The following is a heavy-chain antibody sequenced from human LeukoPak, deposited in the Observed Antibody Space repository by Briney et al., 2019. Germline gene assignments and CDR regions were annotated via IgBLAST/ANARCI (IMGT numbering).Heavy chain of an antibody. D-gene: IGHD3-10*01. CDR3: AREQIDVLLWFGEPRAGNWLDP. V-gene: IGHV4-34*01. Sequence: SETLSLTCAVYGGSFSGYYWSWIRQPPGKGLEWIGEINHGGSTNYNPSLKSRVTISVDTSKNQFSLKLSSVTAADTAVYYCAREQIDVLLWFGEPRAGNWLDPWGQGTLVTVSS. J-gene: IGHJ5*02. CDR1: GGSFSGYY. CDR2: INHGGST.